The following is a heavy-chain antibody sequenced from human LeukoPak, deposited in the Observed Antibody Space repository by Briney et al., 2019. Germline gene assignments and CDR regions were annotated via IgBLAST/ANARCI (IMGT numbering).Heavy chain of an antibody. V-gene: IGHV1-2*02. Sequence: ASVKVSCKASGGTFSSYAISWVRQAPGQGLEWMGWINPNSGGTNYAQKFQGRVTVTGDTSISTVYMELSRLRSDDTAVYYCARHFYSSSAQTIDYWGQGTLVTVSS. CDR2: INPNSGGT. J-gene: IGHJ4*02. D-gene: IGHD6-6*01. CDR1: GGTFSSYA. CDR3: ARHFYSSSAQTIDY.